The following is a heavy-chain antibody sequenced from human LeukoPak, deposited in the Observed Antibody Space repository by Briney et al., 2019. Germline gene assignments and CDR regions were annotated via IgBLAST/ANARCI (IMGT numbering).Heavy chain of an antibody. J-gene: IGHJ4*02. CDR1: GSSMSTYY. D-gene: IGHD1-7*01. Sequence: SETLSLTCTVSGSSMSTYYWTWIRQSPGKGLDWIGYIFHRGGTNYNPSLKSRVTMSVDTSKNQFSLNLSSVTAADTAVYYCARRRGTTIDYWGQGTLVTVSS. CDR3: ARRRGTTIDY. V-gene: IGHV4-59*01. CDR2: IFHRGGT.